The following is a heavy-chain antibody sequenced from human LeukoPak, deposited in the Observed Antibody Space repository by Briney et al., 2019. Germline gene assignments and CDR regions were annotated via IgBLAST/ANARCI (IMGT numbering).Heavy chain of an antibody. D-gene: IGHD3-3*01. CDR3: ARDGVAASSGYFDY. V-gene: IGHV4-4*02. CDR2: IYHSGST. J-gene: IGHJ4*02. CDR1: GGSISSSNW. Sequence: SETLSLTCAVSGGSISSSNWWSWVRQPPGKGLEWIGEIYHSGSTNYNPFLKSRVTISVDKSKNQFSLKLSSVTAADTAVYYCARDGVAASSGYFDYWGQGALVTVSS.